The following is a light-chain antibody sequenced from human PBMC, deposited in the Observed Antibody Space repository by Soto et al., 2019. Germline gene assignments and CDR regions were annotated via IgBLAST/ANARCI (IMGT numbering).Light chain of an antibody. J-gene: IGLJ1*01. V-gene: IGLV2-14*01. Sequence: QSVLTQPASVSGSPGPSITICCTGTSSDVGGYNYVSWYQQHPGKAPKLMIDEVSNRPSGVSNRFSGSKSGNTASLTISGLQAEDEADYYCSSYTSSSTLDVFGTGTKLTVL. CDR3: SSYTSSSTLDV. CDR1: SSDVGGYNY. CDR2: EVS.